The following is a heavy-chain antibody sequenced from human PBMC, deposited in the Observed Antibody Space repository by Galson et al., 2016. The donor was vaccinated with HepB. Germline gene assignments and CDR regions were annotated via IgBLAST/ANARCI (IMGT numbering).Heavy chain of an antibody. V-gene: IGHV4-31*03. CDR1: GGSISSGSYY. Sequence: LSLTCTVSGGSISSGSYYWSWIRQRPGKGLEWIGYVYYTGVTYYNPSLTSRLIILVDTSRNQFSLNLSSVTAADTAVYYCARETQYCSNTSCTFAFGIWGQGTMVTVSS. J-gene: IGHJ3*02. CDR2: VYYTGVT. D-gene: IGHD2-2*01. CDR3: ARETQYCSNTSCTFAFGI.